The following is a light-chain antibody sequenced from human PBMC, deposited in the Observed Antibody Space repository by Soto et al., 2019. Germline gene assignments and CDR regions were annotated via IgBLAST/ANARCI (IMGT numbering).Light chain of an antibody. CDR3: QQCGSAPLT. V-gene: IGKV3-20*01. Sequence: EIVLTQSPGTLSLSPGERATLSCRASQSVSSSYLAWYQQKPGQAPRLLIYGASSRATGIPDRFSGSGSETDFTLTISRLEPEDFAVYYCQQCGSAPLTFGQGTKVDI. J-gene: IGKJ1*01. CDR1: QSVSSSY. CDR2: GAS.